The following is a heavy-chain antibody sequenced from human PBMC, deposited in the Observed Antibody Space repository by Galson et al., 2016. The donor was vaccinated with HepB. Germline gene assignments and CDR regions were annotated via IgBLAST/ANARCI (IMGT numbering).Heavy chain of an antibody. CDR1: GLTLSTYW. D-gene: IGHD6-25*01. CDR2: IKEDGSER. J-gene: IGHJ4*02. CDR3: AYGGGWTSEY. Sequence: SLRLSCAGSGLTLSTYWINWVRQAPGKGLEWVANIKEDGSERNYVDSVRGRFTISVDSADKSLYLQMNSLRAEDTAGYYCAYGGGWTSEYWGQGTLVTVSP. V-gene: IGHV3-7*03.